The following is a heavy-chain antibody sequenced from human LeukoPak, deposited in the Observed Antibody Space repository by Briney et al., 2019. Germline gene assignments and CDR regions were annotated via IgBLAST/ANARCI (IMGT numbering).Heavy chain of an antibody. CDR3: AGQSQDTVERSPVY. J-gene: IGHJ4*02. CDR2: IYYSGST. D-gene: IGHD2-15*01. Sequence: PSETLSLTCTVSGGSISSSSYYWGWIRQPPGKGLEWIGSIYYSGSTYYNPSLKSRVTISVDTSKNQFSLKLSCVTAADTAVYYCAGQSQDTVERSPVYWAQGNVLTVSS. V-gene: IGHV4-39*01. CDR1: GGSISSSSYY.